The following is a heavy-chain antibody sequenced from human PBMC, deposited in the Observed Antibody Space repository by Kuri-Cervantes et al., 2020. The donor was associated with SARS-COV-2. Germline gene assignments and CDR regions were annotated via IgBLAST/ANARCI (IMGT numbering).Heavy chain of an antibody. V-gene: IGHV1-18*01. Sequence: ASVKVSCKASAYTFTSYGISWVRQAPGQELEWMAWIDCYNGRTEYARTLQGRLTVTTDASTSTAYMELRSLRSDDTAVYYCVRDPNCSAGNCYFDYWGQGTQVTDSS. D-gene: IGHD2-15*01. CDR1: AYTFTSYG. CDR3: VRDPNCSAGNCYFDY. J-gene: IGHJ4*02. CDR2: IDCYNGRT.